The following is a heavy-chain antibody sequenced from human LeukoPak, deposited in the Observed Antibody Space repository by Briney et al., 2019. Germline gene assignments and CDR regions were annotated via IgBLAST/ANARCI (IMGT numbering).Heavy chain of an antibody. J-gene: IGHJ4*02. CDR1: GGSISSYY. Sequence: SETLSLTCTVSGGSISSYYWSWIRQPPGKGLEWIGYIYYSGSTNYNPSLKSRVTISVDTSKNQFSLKLSSVTAADTAVYYCARRGYSRSYLDYWGQGTLVTVSS. V-gene: IGHV4-59*08. CDR3: ARRGYSRSYLDY. CDR2: IYYSGST. D-gene: IGHD1-26*01.